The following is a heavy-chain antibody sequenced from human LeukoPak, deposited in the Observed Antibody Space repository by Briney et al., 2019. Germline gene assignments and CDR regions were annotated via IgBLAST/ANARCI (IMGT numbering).Heavy chain of an antibody. J-gene: IGHJ5*02. CDR2: MNPNSGNT. V-gene: IGHV1-8*03. CDR3: ARDNSLRDTAWWFDP. Sequence: GASVKVSCKASGYTFTSYDINWVRQATGQGLEWMGWMNPNSGNTGYAQKFQGRVTITRNTSISTDYLEVSSLRSEDTAVYYCARDNSLRDTAWWFDPWGQGTLVTVSS. D-gene: IGHD5-24*01. CDR1: GYTFTSYD.